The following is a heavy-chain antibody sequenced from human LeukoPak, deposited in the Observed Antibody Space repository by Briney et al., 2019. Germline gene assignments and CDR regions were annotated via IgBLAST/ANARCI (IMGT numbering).Heavy chain of an antibody. CDR1: GVTSSSYS. J-gene: IGHJ4*02. V-gene: IGHV3-21*01. CDR2: ISSSSSYI. D-gene: IGHD2-2*01. CDR3: AGGTFLGGRHC. Sequence: PGGSLRLSCAASGVTSSSYSMNWVRQAAGKGLEGVSSISSSSSYIYYADSVKGRFTISRDNAKNSLYLQMNSLRAEDTAVYYCAGGTFLGGRHCWGQGILVTVSS.